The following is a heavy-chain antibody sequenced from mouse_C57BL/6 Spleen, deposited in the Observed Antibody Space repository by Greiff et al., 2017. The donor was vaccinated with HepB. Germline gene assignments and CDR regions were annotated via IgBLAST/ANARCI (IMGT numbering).Heavy chain of an antibody. J-gene: IGHJ4*01. V-gene: IGHV5-17*01. CDR2: ISSGSSTI. Sequence: DVQLQESGGGLVKPGGSLKLSCAASGFTFSDYGMHWVRQAPEKGLEWVAYISSGSSTIYYADTVKGRFTISRDNAKNTLFLQMTSLRSEDTAMYYCASRGYDYDDYAMDYWGQGTSVTVSS. CDR1: GFTFSDYG. D-gene: IGHD2-4*01. CDR3: ASRGYDYDDYAMDY.